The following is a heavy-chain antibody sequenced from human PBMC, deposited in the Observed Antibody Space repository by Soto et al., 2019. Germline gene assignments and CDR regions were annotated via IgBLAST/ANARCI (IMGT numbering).Heavy chain of an antibody. Sequence: SETLSLTCTVSGGSISSSGYYWGWIRQPPGKGLEWIGSIYYSGSTYYNPSLKSRVTISVDTSKNQFSLKLSSVTAADTAVYYCAGDIVVVPAAGNHAFDIWGKGKMVTVS. D-gene: IGHD2-2*01. CDR2: IYYSGST. V-gene: IGHV4-39*01. J-gene: IGHJ3*02. CDR1: GGSISSSGYY. CDR3: AGDIVVVPAAGNHAFDI.